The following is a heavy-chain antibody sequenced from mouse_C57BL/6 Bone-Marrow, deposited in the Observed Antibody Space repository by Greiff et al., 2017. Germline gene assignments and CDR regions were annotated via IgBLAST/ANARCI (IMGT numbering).Heavy chain of an antibody. D-gene: IGHD3-3*01. V-gene: IGHV1-15*01. J-gene: IGHJ2*01. CDR1: GYTFTDYE. Sequence: QVQLQESGAELVRPGASVTLSCKASGYTFTDYEMPWVKQTPVHGLEWIGAIDPETGGTAYNQKFKGKAILTADKSSSTAYMELRSLTSEDSAVYYCTDLGLFFDYWGKGTTLTVSS. CDR3: TDLGLFFDY. CDR2: IDPETGGT.